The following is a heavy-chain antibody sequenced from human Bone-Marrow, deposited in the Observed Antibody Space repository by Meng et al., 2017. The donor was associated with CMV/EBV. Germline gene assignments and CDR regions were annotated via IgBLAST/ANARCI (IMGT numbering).Heavy chain of an antibody. CDR3: ARGTGLLWSTYGMDV. D-gene: IGHD3-10*01. CDR1: GYTFTGYY. J-gene: IGHJ6*02. V-gene: IGHV3-30*16. CDR2: ISYDGSNK. Sequence: SCKASGYTFTGYYMHWVRQAPGQGLEWMAVISYDGSNKYYADSVKGRFTISRDNSKNTLYLQMNSLRAEDTAVYYCARGTGLLWSTYGMDVWGQGTTVTVSS.